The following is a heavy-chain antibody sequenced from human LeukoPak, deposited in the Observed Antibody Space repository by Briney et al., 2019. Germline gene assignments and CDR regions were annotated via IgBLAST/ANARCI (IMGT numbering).Heavy chain of an antibody. Sequence: PGGSLRLSCAASGFTFSSYAMSWVRQAPGKGLEWVAVISYDGSNKYYADSVKGRLTISRDNSKNTLYLQMNSLRVEDTAVYYCAREYYDSSGSKRSAFDIWGDGTMVTVSS. V-gene: IGHV3-30-3*01. CDR1: GFTFSSYA. J-gene: IGHJ3*02. D-gene: IGHD3-22*01. CDR3: AREYYDSSGSKRSAFDI. CDR2: ISYDGSNK.